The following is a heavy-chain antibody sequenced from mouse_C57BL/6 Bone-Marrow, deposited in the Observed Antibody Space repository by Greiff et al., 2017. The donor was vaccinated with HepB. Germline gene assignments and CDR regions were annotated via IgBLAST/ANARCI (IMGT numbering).Heavy chain of an antibody. CDR3: ARGPHGYYWYFDV. J-gene: IGHJ1*03. CDR1: GFTFSDFY. Sequence: EVKVVESGGGLVQSGRSLRLSCATSGFTFSDFYMEWVRQAPGKGLEWIAASRNKANDYTTEYSASVKGRFIVSRDTSQSILYLQMNALRAEDTAIYYCARGPHGYYWYFDVWGTGTTVTVSS. V-gene: IGHV7-1*01. CDR2: SRNKANDYTT. D-gene: IGHD2-2*01.